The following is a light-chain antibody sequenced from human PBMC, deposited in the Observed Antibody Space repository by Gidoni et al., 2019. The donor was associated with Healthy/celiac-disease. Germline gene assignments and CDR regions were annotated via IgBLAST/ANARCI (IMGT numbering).Light chain of an antibody. V-gene: IGLV1-40*01. J-gene: IGLJ2*01. CDR3: QSYDSSLSGPVV. CDR2: GNS. Sequence: HSVLTQPPSTSGAPGPRVTISCTGSSSNIGACYDVHWYQQLPGTAPKLLIYGNSKRPSGVPDRFSGSKSGTSASLAITGLQAEDEADYYCQSYDSSLSGPVVFGGGTKLTVL. CDR1: SSNIGACYD.